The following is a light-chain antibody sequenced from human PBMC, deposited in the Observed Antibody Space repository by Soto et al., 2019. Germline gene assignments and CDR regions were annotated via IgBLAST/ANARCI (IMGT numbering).Light chain of an antibody. CDR3: QQYNSYPLT. J-gene: IGKJ4*01. CDR2: KAS. Sequence: DIQMTQSPSTLSASVGDRVTITCRASQSISSWLAWYQQKPGKAPKLLIYKASSLEIGVPSRFSGSGSGTQFTLPISSLQPDDFATYYCQQYNSYPLTCGGGTKLESK. CDR1: QSISSW. V-gene: IGKV1-5*03.